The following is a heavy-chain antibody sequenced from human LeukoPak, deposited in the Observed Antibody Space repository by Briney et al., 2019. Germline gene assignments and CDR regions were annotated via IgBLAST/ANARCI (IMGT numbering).Heavy chain of an antibody. D-gene: IGHD1-26*01. J-gene: IGHJ4*02. CDR1: GFTFSSYW. CDR3: ARCGSESDY. V-gene: IGHV3-7*01. CDR2: IKQDGSEK. Sequence: GGSLRLSCAASGFTFSSYWMNWVRQAPGKGLEWVANIKQDGSEKYYVDSVKGRFTISRDNAKDSLYLQMDSLRAEDTAVYYCARCGSESDYWGQGTLVTVSS.